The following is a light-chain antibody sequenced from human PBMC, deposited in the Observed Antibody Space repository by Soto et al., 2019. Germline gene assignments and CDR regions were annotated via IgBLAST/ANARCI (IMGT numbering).Light chain of an antibody. Sequence: EIVLTQSPGTLSFSPGETATLPARASQTGDSRYLAWYQQKRGQAPRLLIYAASSRATGVPDRFSGSGSGTDFTLTIRRLEPEDFAVYYCQQYDSTVWTFGQGTKVDI. CDR2: AAS. J-gene: IGKJ1*01. V-gene: IGKV3-20*01. CDR1: QTGDSRY. CDR3: QQYDSTVWT.